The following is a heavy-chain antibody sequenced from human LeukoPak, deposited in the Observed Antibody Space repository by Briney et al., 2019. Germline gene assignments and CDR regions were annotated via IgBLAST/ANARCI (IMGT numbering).Heavy chain of an antibody. CDR2: ISYDGSNK. J-gene: IGHJ6*03. CDR3: ARDGVAAAGDHYYHMDV. D-gene: IGHD6-13*01. V-gene: IGHV3-30*04. Sequence: GGSLRLSCAASGFTFSSYAMHWVRQAPGKGLEWVAVISYDGSNKYYVDSVKGRFTISRDNSKNTLYLQMNSLRPEDTAVFYCARDGVAAAGDHYYHMDVWGKGTTDTVSS. CDR1: GFTFSSYA.